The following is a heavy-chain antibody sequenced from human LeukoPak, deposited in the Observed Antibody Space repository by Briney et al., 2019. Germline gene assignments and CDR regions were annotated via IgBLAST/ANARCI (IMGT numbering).Heavy chain of an antibody. D-gene: IGHD2-15*01. CDR1: GYTFNYYY. Sequence: ASVKVSCKASGYTFNYYYLCWVRQAPGQGLECLGWINPNSGGTHYAQKFQGRVTMTRDTSITTAYMELRRLTSDDTAIYYCAREGYCSGSNCYSLLEWGQGALVTVSS. J-gene: IGHJ4*02. V-gene: IGHV1-2*02. CDR3: AREGYCSGSNCYSLLE. CDR2: INPNSGGT.